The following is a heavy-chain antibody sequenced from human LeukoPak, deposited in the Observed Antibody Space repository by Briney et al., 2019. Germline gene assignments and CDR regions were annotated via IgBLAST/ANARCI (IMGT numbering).Heavy chain of an antibody. V-gene: IGHV1-46*01. CDR3: ALLEMATPPLDY. Sequence: GASVKVSCKASGYTFTSYYMHWVRQAPGQGLEWMGIINPSGGSTSYAQKFQGRVTMTRDTSTSTVYIELSSLRSEATAVYYCALLEMATPPLDYWGQGTLVTVSS. J-gene: IGHJ4*02. CDR1: GYTFTSYY. CDR2: INPSGGST. D-gene: IGHD5-24*01.